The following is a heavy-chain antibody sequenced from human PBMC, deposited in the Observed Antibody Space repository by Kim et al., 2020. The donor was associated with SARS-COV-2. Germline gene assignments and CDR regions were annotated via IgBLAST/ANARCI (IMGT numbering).Heavy chain of an antibody. Sequence: ASVKVSCKVSGYTLTELSMHWGRQAPGKGLDWLGVFNPEGGETIYAQKFQGRVTMTEDTSTSTAYMELSSLRSEDTAVYYCGSARDGGYLTQRDVEY. CDR1: GYTLTELS. V-gene: IGHV1-24*01. CDR3: GSARDGGYLTQRDVEY. D-gene: IGHD4-17*01. CDR2: FNPEGGET. J-gene: IGHJ1*01.